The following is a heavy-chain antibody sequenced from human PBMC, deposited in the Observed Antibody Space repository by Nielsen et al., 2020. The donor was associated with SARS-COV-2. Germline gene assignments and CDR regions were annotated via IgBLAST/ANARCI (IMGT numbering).Heavy chain of an antibody. CDR1: GYTFTSYF. D-gene: IGHD5-18*01. CDR2: INPSGGST. V-gene: IGHV1-46*01. CDR3: ARVWIQSAFDI. J-gene: IGHJ3*02. Sequence: ASVKVSCKASGYTFTSYFIHWVRQAPGPGLEWMGIINPSGGSTSYAQKFQGRVTMTRDTSTSTVYMELSSLRSEDTAVYYCARVWIQSAFDIWGQGTMVTVSS.